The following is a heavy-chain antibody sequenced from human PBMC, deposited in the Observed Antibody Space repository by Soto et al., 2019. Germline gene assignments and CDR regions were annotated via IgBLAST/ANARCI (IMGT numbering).Heavy chain of an antibody. CDR1: GGSISSGTSY. D-gene: IGHD5-12*01. Sequence: QVQLQESGPGLVKPSETLSLTCSVSGGSISSGTSYWSWIRQPPGKGLEWIAYISDSGSTNYNPSLKIRVTISEGTSKNPFSLKLTSVPTADTAVYYCAGGILAPPPRHWGQGTLVTVSS. CDR3: AGGILAPPPRH. V-gene: IGHV4-61*03. CDR2: ISDSGST. J-gene: IGHJ4*02.